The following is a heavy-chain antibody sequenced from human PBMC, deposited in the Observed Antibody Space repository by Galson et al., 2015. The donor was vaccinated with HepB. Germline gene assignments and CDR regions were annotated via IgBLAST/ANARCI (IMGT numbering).Heavy chain of an antibody. CDR2: IRSKANSYAT. D-gene: IGHD3-22*01. CDR1: GFTFSGSA. J-gene: IGHJ3*02. V-gene: IGHV3-73*01. Sequence: SLRLSCAASGFTFSGSAMHWVRQASGKGLEWVGRIRSKANSYATAYAASLKGRFTISRDDSKNTAYLQMNSLKTEDTAVYYCTKWSDYYDRSGYYSDAFDIWGQGTMVTVSS. CDR3: TKWSDYYDRSGYYSDAFDI.